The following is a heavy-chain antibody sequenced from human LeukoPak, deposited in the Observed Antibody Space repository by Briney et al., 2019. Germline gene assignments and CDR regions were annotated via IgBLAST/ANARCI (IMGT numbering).Heavy chain of an antibody. V-gene: IGHV3-73*01. Sequence: GGSLRLSCAASGFTFSGSAMHWVRQASGKGLEWVGRIRSKANSYATAYAASVKGRFTISRDDSKNTAYLQMNSLKTEDTAVYYCARVYSSTHNWFDTWGQGIQVTVSA. J-gene: IGHJ5*02. D-gene: IGHD2-2*01. CDR3: ARVYSSTHNWFDT. CDR2: IRSKANSYAT. CDR1: GFTFSGSA.